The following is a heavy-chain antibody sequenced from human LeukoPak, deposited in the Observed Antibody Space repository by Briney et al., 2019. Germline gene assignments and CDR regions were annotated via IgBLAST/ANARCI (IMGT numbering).Heavy chain of an antibody. CDR1: GGSISSYY. CDR2: IDSSGNT. V-gene: IGHV4-4*07. CDR3: ARDHWLQSSNEWNYYGLDV. Sequence: SETLSLTCTVSGGSISSYYWSWIRQPPGKGLEWIGRIDSSGNTNYNPSLKSRVTMPVDTSNNQFFLKLTSVTAADTAVYYCARDHWLQSSNEWNYYGLDVWGQGTTVTVSS. J-gene: IGHJ6*02. D-gene: IGHD3-9*01.